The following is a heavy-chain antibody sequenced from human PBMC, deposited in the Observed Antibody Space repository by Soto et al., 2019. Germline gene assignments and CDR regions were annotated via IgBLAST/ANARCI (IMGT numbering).Heavy chain of an antibody. D-gene: IGHD5-12*01. CDR3: ARGASGYGNFDY. V-gene: IGHV3-74*01. Sequence: EVQLVEPGGGLVQPGGSLRLSCTASGFTFSSYWMHWVRQAPGKGLVWVSRIDSDGSPTNYADFVKGRFTISRDNAKNTLYLQMNSLRVEDTAVYYCARGASGYGNFDYWGQGTLVTVSS. CDR2: IDSDGSPT. J-gene: IGHJ4*02. CDR1: GFTFSSYW.